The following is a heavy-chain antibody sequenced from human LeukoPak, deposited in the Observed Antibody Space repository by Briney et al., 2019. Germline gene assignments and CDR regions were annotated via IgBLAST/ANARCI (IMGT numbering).Heavy chain of an antibody. CDR1: GFTFSSYS. V-gene: IGHV3-21*01. CDR2: ISSSSSYI. CDR3: ARAPSYGMDV. J-gene: IGHJ6*02. Sequence: GGSLRLSCAASGFTFSSYSMNWVRQAPGKGPEWVSSISSSSSYIYYADSVKGRFTISRDSAKNSLYLQMNSLRAEDTAVYYCARAPSYGMDVWGQGTTVTVSS.